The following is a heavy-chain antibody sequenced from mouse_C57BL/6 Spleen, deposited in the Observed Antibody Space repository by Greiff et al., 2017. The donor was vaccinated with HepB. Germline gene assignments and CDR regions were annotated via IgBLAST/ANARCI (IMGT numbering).Heavy chain of an antibody. CDR2: INPNNGGT. Sequence: EVQLQQSGPELVKPGASVKIPCKASGYTFTDNNMDWVKQSHGKSLEWIGDINPNNGGTIYNQKFKGKTTFTVDKSSSTAYMERRSLTSEDTAVYYGAGSVWDDGYFDVWGTGTTVTVSS. D-gene: IGHD4-1*01. CDR3: AGSVWDDGYFDV. J-gene: IGHJ1*03. V-gene: IGHV1-18*01. CDR1: GYTFTDNN.